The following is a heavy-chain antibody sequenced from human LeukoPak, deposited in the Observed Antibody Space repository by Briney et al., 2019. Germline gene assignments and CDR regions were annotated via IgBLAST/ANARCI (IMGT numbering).Heavy chain of an antibody. Sequence: PSETLSLTCAVYGGSFSGYYWSCVPDPPGKGLEWIGEINHSGNTNYNPSLKSRVTISVDTSKNQFSLKLSSVTAADTAVYYCARADYYYDSSGYYVHDYWGQGTLVTVSS. V-gene: IGHV4-34*01. CDR3: ARADYYYDSSGYYVHDY. CDR2: INHSGNT. D-gene: IGHD3-22*01. CDR1: GGSFSGYY. J-gene: IGHJ4*02.